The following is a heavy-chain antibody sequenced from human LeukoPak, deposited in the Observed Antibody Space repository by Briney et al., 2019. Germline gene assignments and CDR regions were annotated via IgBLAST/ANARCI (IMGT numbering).Heavy chain of an antibody. J-gene: IGHJ6*02. Sequence: GASVKVSCKASGYTFTGYYMHWVRQAPGQGLEWMGWINPNSGGTNYAQKFQGRVTMTRDTSISTAYMELSRLRSDDTAVYYCARDKAGTGPQRLRPRYFYYRMDLWGQGTTVTGFS. CDR3: ARDKAGTGPQRLRPRYFYYRMDL. CDR1: GYTFTGYY. V-gene: IGHV1-2*02. CDR2: INPNSGGT. D-gene: IGHD1-14*01.